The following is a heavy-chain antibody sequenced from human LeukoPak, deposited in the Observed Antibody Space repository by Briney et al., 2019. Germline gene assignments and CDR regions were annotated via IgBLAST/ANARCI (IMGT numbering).Heavy chain of an antibody. CDR1: GFTFDDYA. Sequence: GGSLRLSCAPSGFTFDDYAMHWVRQAPGKGLKWVSLISGDGGSTYYADSVKGRFTISRDNSKNSLYLQMNSLRTEDTALYYCASGPSYYDSSGYYLVSPFDSWGQGTLVTVSS. CDR2: ISGDGGST. V-gene: IGHV3-43*02. J-gene: IGHJ4*02. D-gene: IGHD3-22*01. CDR3: ASGPSYYDSSGYYLVSPFDS.